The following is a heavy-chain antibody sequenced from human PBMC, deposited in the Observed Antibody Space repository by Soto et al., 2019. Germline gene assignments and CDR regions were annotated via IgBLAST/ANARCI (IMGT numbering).Heavy chain of an antibody. CDR1: GGSVSSGSYY. CDR2: IYYSGST. V-gene: IGHV4-61*01. CDR3: ARDTMVRGVIGNYYYYGMDV. Sequence: SETLSLTCTVSGGSVSSGSYYWSWIRQPPGKGLEWIGYIYYSGSTNYNPSLKSRVTISVDTSKNQFSLKLSSVTAADAAVYYCARDTMVRGVIGNYYYYGMDVRGQGTTVTVSS. J-gene: IGHJ6*02. D-gene: IGHD3-10*01.